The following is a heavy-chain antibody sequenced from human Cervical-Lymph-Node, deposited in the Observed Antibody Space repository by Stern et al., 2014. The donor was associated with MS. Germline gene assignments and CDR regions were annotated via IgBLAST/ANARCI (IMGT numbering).Heavy chain of an antibody. V-gene: IGHV1-46*03. CDR3: ARYLTTVDPFDY. CDR2: INPTTGGT. J-gene: IGHJ4*02. CDR1: GFTFTSYY. D-gene: IGHD4-23*01. Sequence: QVQLQESGAEVKKPGASVKVSCKTSGFTFTSYYLHWVRQAPGQGLEWMGIINPTTGGTTYAQIFQGRVTMTRDSSTSTVYMELSSLRSEDTAVYYCARYLTTVDPFDYWGQGTLVTVSS.